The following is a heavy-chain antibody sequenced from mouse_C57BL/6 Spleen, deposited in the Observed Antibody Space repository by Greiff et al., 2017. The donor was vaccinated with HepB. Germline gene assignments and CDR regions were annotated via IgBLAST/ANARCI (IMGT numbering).Heavy chain of an antibody. CDR2: IHPSDSDT. CDR3: AILGGSGYVRFAY. J-gene: IGHJ3*01. D-gene: IGHD3-2*02. Sequence: QVQLQQSGAELVKPGASVKVSCKASGYTFTSYWMHWVKQRPGQGLEWIGRIHPSDSDTNYNQKFKGKATLTVDKSSSTAYMQLSSLTSEDSAVYYCAILGGSGYVRFAYWGQGTLVTVSA. CDR1: GYTFTSYW. V-gene: IGHV1-74*01.